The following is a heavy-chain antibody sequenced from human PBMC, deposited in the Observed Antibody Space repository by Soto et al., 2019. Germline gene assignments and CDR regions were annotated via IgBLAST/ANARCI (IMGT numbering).Heavy chain of an antibody. V-gene: IGHV4-59*08. CDR2: IYYSGST. CDR1: GGSISSYY. CDR3: ARRRSGYYYYDSSGYYYGDAFDI. Sequence: QVQLQESGPRLVKPSETLSLTCTVSGGSISSYYWSWIRQPPGKGLEWIGHIYYSGSTNYNPSLKSRVTISVDTSKNQFSLKLSSVTAADTAVYYCARRRSGYYYYDSSGYYYGDAFDIWGQGTMVTVSS. D-gene: IGHD3-22*01. J-gene: IGHJ3*02.